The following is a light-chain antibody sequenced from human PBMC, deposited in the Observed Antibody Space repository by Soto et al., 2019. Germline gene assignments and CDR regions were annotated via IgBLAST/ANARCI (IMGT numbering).Light chain of an antibody. CDR1: QSISRN. CDR3: QQSYTTASIT. CDR2: AAS. Sequence: DIPMTQSPSSLSASVGDRVTITCRASQSISRNLNWYQHKPGKAPKLLIYAASSLQNGVPSRFSGGGSGTDFTLSISSLQTEDFGTYYCQQSYTTASITFGQGTRLEIK. J-gene: IGKJ5*01. V-gene: IGKV1-39*01.